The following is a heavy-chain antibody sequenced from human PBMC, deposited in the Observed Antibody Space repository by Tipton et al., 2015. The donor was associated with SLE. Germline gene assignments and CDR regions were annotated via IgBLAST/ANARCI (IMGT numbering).Heavy chain of an antibody. CDR2: INSDGSST. D-gene: IGHD3-10*01. CDR3: ARLPRGGWFDP. Sequence: GSLRLSCAASGFTFSSYWMHWVRQAPGKGLVWVSRINSDGSSTSYADSVKGRFTISRDNAKNTLHLQMNSLRAEDTAVYYCARLPRGGWFDPWGQGTLVTVSS. CDR1: GFTFSSYW. V-gene: IGHV3-74*01. J-gene: IGHJ5*02.